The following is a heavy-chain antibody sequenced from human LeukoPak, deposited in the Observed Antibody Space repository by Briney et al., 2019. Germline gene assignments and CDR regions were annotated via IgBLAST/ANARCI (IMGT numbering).Heavy chain of an antibody. CDR3: ARDDVVAAPRGDY. CDR2: IGSSGRTI. D-gene: IGHD2-15*01. Sequence: PGGSLRLSCAASGFTFSDYYMSWIRQAPGKGLEWVSYIGSSGRTIYYADSVKGRFTISRDNAKNSLYLQMNSLRAEDTAVYYCARDDVVAAPRGDYWGQGTLVTVSS. V-gene: IGHV3-11*01. CDR1: GFTFSDYY. J-gene: IGHJ4*02.